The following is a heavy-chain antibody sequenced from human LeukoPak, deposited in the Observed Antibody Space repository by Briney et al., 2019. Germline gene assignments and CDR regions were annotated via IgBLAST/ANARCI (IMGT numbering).Heavy chain of an antibody. J-gene: IGHJ4*02. Sequence: SETLSLTCTVSGYSISSGYYWGWIRQPPGKGLEWIGSIYHSGSTYYNPSLKSRVTISVDTSKNQFSLKLSSVTAADTAVYYCARVWFGELLYFDYWGQGTLVTVSS. V-gene: IGHV4-38-2*02. CDR1: GYSISSGYY. CDR2: IYHSGST. CDR3: ARVWFGELLYFDY. D-gene: IGHD3-10*01.